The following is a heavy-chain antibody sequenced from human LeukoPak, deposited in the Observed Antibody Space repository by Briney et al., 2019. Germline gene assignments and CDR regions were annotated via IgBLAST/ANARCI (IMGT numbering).Heavy chain of an antibody. J-gene: IGHJ4*02. D-gene: IGHD3-10*01. Sequence: GGSLRLSCAASGFTFRTYGMHWVRQAPGKGLEWVAVISYDGSNKYYADSVKGRFTISRDNSKNTLYLQMNSLRAEDTAVYYCAKSLYTMVRGVTYDYWGQGTLVTVSS. V-gene: IGHV3-30*18. CDR1: GFTFRTYG. CDR3: AKSLYTMVRGVTYDY. CDR2: ISYDGSNK.